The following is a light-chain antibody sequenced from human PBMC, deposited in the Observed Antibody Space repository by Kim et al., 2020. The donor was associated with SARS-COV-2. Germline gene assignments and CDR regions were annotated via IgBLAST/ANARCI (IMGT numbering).Light chain of an antibody. CDR3: QQRSNWPVT. Sequence: LSRGERATLSCRASQSVSSYLAWYQQKPGQAPRLLIYDASNRATGIPARFSGSGSGTDFTLTISSLEPEDFAVYYCQQRSNWPVTFGQGTRLEIK. J-gene: IGKJ5*01. V-gene: IGKV3-11*01. CDR1: QSVSSY. CDR2: DAS.